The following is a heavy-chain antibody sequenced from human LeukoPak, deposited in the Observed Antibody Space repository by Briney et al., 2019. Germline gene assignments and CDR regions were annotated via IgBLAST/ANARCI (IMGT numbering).Heavy chain of an antibody. J-gene: IGHJ5*02. D-gene: IGHD1-26*01. Sequence: GASVKVSCKASGYTFTSYEINWVRQATGQGLEWMGWVNPNSGNTGYAQKFQGRVTMTRNTSISTAYMELSSLRSEDTAVYYCARGFYGRYSTWFDPWGQGTLVTVSS. CDR2: VNPNSGNT. CDR3: ARGFYGRYSTWFDP. V-gene: IGHV1-8*01. CDR1: GYTFTSYE.